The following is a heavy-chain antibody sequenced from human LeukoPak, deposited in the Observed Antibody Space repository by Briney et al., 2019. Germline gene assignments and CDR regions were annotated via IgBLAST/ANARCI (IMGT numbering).Heavy chain of an antibody. Sequence: PGGSLRLSCLTSGFTLSTNAMSWVRQAPGKGLEWVSAISGSGGSTYYADSVKGRFTISRDNSKNTLYLQMNSLRAEDTAVYYCAKYYDFWSGYYRAGFDYWGQGTLVTVSS. CDR2: ISGSGGST. V-gene: IGHV3-23*01. CDR1: GFTLSTNA. D-gene: IGHD3-3*01. J-gene: IGHJ4*02. CDR3: AKYYDFWSGYYRAGFDY.